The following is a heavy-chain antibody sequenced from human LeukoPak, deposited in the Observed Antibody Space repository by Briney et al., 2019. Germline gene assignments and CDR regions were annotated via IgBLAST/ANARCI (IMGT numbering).Heavy chain of an antibody. V-gene: IGHV3-23*01. CDR3: AKGSYYDSSGSFYFDY. CDR2: IGGSTGIT. J-gene: IGHJ4*02. D-gene: IGHD3-22*01. CDR1: RFTFNSYA. Sequence: GGSLRLSCAASRFTFNSYAMSWVRQAPGKGLEWVSVIGGSTGITFYVGSVKGRLTISRDNSKDTLYLQMNSLRAEDTAVYYCAKGSYYDSSGSFYFDYWGQGTLVTVSS.